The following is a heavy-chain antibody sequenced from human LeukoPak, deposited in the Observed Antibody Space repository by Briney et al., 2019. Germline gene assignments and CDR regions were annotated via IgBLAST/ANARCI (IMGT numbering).Heavy chain of an antibody. V-gene: IGHV3-30*03. CDR1: GFTFSSYG. CDR2: ISYDGSNK. Sequence: QPGRSLRLSCAASGFTFSSYGMHWVSQAPGKGLEWVAVISYDGSNKYYADSVKGRFTISRDNSKNTLYLQMNSLRAEDTAVYYCSAWSRSYYFDYWGQGTLVTVSS. D-gene: IGHD2-8*02. CDR3: SAWSRSYYFDY. J-gene: IGHJ4*02.